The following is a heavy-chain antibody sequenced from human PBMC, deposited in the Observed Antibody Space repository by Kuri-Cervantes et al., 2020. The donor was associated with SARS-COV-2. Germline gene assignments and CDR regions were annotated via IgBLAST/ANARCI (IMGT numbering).Heavy chain of an antibody. J-gene: IGHJ5*02. CDR1: GYTFTGYG. Sequence: ASVKVSCKASGYTFTGYGISWVRQAPGQGLEWMGWISAYNGNTNYAQKLQGRVTMTTDTSTSTAYMELRSLRSDDTAVYYCARDRVQRPYGSGSYSGWFDPWGQGTLVTVSS. D-gene: IGHD3-10*01. CDR3: ARDRVQRPYGSGSYSGWFDP. CDR2: ISAYNGNT. V-gene: IGHV1-18*01.